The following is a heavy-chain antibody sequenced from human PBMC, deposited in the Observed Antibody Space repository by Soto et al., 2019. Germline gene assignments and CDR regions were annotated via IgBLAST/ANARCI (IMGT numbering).Heavy chain of an antibody. CDR1: GYTFTGYY. CDR3: ARADRIDSSSRYLSHNWFDP. V-gene: IGHV1-2*04. CDR2: INPNSGGT. Sequence: ASVKVSCKASGYTFTGYYMHWVRQAPGQGLEWMGWINPNSGGTNYAQKFQGWVTMTRDTSISTAYMELSRLRSDDTAVYYCARADRIDSSSRYLSHNWFDPWGQGTLVTSPQ. D-gene: IGHD6-13*01. J-gene: IGHJ5*02.